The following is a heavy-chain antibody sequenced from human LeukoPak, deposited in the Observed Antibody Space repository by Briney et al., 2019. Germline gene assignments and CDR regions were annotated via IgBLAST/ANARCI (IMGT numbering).Heavy chain of an antibody. V-gene: IGHV1-2*02. CDR3: ARDYYYYYDSSGRIISDY. J-gene: IGHJ4*02. CDR2: INPNSGGT. Sequence: GASVKVSCKASGYTFTSYGISWVRQAPGQGLEWMGWINPNSGGTNYAQKFQGRVTMTRDTSISTAYMELSRLRSDDTAVYYCARDYYYYYDSSGRIISDYWGQGTLVTVSS. D-gene: IGHD3-22*01. CDR1: GYTFTSYG.